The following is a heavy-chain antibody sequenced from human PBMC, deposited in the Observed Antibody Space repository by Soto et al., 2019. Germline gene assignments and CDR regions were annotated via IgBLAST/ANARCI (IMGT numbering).Heavy chain of an antibody. J-gene: IGHJ4*02. CDR1: GGSISSSSYY. V-gene: IGHV4-39*01. D-gene: IGHD6-19*01. Sequence: PSETLSLTCTVSGGSISSSSYYWGWIRQPPGKGLEWIGSIYYSGSTYYNPSLKSRVTISVDTSKNQFSLKLSSVTAADTAVYYCAKGSVAGRHYFDYWGQGTPVTVSS. CDR2: IYYSGST. CDR3: AKGSVAGRHYFDY.